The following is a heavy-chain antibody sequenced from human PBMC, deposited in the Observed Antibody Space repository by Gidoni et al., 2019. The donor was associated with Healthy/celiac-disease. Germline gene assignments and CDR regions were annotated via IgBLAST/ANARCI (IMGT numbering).Heavy chain of an antibody. Sequence: EVQLLESGGGLVQPGGSLRLSCAASGFTFSSSAMSWVRQAPGKGLEWVSAISGSGGSTYYEDSVKGRFTISRDTSKNTLYLQMNSLRAEDTAVYYCAKDAPIVVVISADYYGMDVWGQGTTVTVSS. CDR1: GFTFSSSA. J-gene: IGHJ6*02. V-gene: IGHV3-23*01. D-gene: IGHD3-22*01. CDR2: ISGSGGST. CDR3: AKDAPIVVVISADYYGMDV.